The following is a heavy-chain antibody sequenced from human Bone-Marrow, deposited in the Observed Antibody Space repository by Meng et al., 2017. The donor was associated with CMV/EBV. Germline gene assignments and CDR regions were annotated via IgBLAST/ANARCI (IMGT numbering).Heavy chain of an antibody. Sequence: SVKVSFKASGGTFSSYAISWVRQAPGQGLEWMGGIIPILGIAHYAQKLQGRVTLTADKSKSTAYMELCCLSSEDTGVYFCGKAGIGVSGTAPDAFDFWGQGTMVTVSS. CDR3: GKAGIGVSGTAPDAFDF. V-gene: IGHV1-69*10. CDR2: IIPILGIA. D-gene: IGHD6-13*01. CDR1: GGTFSSYA. J-gene: IGHJ3*01.